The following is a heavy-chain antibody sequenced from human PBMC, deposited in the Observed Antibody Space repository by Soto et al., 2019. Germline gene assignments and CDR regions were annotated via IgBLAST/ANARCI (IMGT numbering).Heavy chain of an antibody. CDR1: GGSFSGYY. J-gene: IGHJ4*02. CDR2: INHSGST. CDR3: ARGLSSIAVAGTAIGY. Sequence: PSETLSLTCAVYGGSFSGYYWSWIRQPPGKGLEWFGEINHSGSTNYNPSLKSRVTISVDTSKNQFSLKLSSVTAADTAVYYCARGLSSIAVAGTAIGYWGQGTLVTVSS. V-gene: IGHV4-34*01. D-gene: IGHD6-19*01.